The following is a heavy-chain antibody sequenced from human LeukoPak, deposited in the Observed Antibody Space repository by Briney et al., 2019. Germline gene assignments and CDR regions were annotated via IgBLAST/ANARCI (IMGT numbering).Heavy chain of an antibody. V-gene: IGHV1-2*02. D-gene: IGHD3-9*01. CDR2: INPNSGGT. CDR3: ALLRYFDWLLSEFSY. CDR1: GYTFTGYY. J-gene: IGHJ4*02. Sequence: ASVKVSCKASGYTFTGYYMHWVRQAPGQELEWMGWINPNSGGTNYAQKFQGRVTMTRDTSISTAYMELSRLRSDDTAVYYCALLRYFDWLLSEFSYWGQGTLVTVSS.